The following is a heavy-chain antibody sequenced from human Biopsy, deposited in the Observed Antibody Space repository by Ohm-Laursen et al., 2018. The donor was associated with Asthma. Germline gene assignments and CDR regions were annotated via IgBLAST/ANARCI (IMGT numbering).Heavy chain of an antibody. J-gene: IGHJ4*02. CDR3: ARESSVAGSSDFDY. CDR2: IWYDGSNK. V-gene: IGHV3-33*01. CDR1: GFTFSSYG. D-gene: IGHD6-19*01. Sequence: SLRLSCAASGFTFSSYGMHWVRQAPGKGLEWVAVIWYDGSNKYYADSVKGRFTISRDNSKSTLYLQMNSLRAEDTAVYYCARESSVAGSSDFDYWGQGTLVTVSS.